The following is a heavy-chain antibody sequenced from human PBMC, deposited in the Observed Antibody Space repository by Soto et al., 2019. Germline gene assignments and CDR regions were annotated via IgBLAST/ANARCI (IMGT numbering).Heavy chain of an antibody. Sequence: SETLSLTCAVYGGSFSGYYWSWIRQPPGKGLEWIGEINHSGSTNYNPSLKSRVTISVDTSKNQFSLKLSSVTAADTAVYYCATDSSSSWVGSLRGDYYYYMDVWGKGTTVTVSS. J-gene: IGHJ6*03. CDR1: GGSFSGYY. CDR2: INHSGST. D-gene: IGHD6-6*01. V-gene: IGHV4-34*01. CDR3: ATDSSSSWVGSLRGDYYYYMDV.